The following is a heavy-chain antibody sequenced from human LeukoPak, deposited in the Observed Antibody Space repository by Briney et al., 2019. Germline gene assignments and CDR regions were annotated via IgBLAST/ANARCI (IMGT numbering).Heavy chain of an antibody. CDR1: GFTFSTYA. CDR3: STTTDGYKAYYFVY. J-gene: IGHJ4*02. CDR2: ISYDGNNK. V-gene: IGHV3-30*03. D-gene: IGHD5-24*01. Sequence: AGGSLRLSCVVSGFTFSTYAMSWVRQAPGKGLEWVAVISYDGNNKYFADSVKGRFTISRDNSKNTLYLQMNSLRAEDTAVYYCSTTTDGYKAYYFVYWGQGTLVTVSS.